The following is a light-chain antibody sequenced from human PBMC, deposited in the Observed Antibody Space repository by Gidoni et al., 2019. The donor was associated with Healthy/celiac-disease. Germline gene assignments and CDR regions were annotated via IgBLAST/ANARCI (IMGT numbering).Light chain of an antibody. CDR3: QQRHNWPRT. CDR1: QRVHSY. J-gene: IGKJ2*01. Sequence: EIVLTQSPATLSVSPGEKATLSCRASQRVHSYLAWYQQKPGQSPRLLISDASKGATGIPARFSGSGSGTDFTLTISSLEPEDFAVYYCQQRHNWPRTFGQXTKLEIK. CDR2: DAS. V-gene: IGKV3-11*01.